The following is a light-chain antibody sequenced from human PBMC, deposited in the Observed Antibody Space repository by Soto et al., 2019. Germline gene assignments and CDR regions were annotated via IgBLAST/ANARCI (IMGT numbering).Light chain of an antibody. V-gene: IGLV4-69*01. CDR2: LDSDGSH. CDR3: QTWGTGIHVV. CDR1: SGHSSYA. Sequence: QTVVTQSPSASASLGASVKLTCTLSSGHSSYAIAWHQQQPEKGPRYLMKLDSDGSHTKGDAIPDRFSGSSSGAERYLTISSLQSEDEAYYYCQTWGTGIHVVFGGGTKLTVL. J-gene: IGLJ2*01.